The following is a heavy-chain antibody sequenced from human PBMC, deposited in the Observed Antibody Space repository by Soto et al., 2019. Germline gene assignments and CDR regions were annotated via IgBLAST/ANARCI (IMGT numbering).Heavy chain of an antibody. Sequence: GGSLRLSCAASGFTFSSYGMHWVRQAPGKGLEWVEVIWYEGSNKYYAVSVKGRFTISRDNSKNTLYLQMNSLRAEDTAVYYCARGRYSGYARVFEEYYYGMDVWGQGTTVTVSS. V-gene: IGHV3-33*01. CDR3: ARGRYSGYARVFEEYYYGMDV. D-gene: IGHD5-12*01. CDR1: GFTFSSYG. J-gene: IGHJ6*02. CDR2: IWYEGSNK.